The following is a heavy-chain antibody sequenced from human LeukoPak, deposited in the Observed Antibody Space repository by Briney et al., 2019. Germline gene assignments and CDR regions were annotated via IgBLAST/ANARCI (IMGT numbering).Heavy chain of an antibody. CDR1: GFTFSSYA. D-gene: IGHD5-18*01. CDR3: AKDQSVLNFGYSYGLVDY. Sequence: PGGSLRLSCAASGFTFSSYAMSWVRQAPGKGLEWVSAISGSGGSTYYADSVKGRFTISRDNSKNTLYLQMNSLRAEDTAVYYCAKDQSVLNFGYSYGLVDYWGQGTLVTVSS. CDR2: ISGSGGST. J-gene: IGHJ4*02. V-gene: IGHV3-23*01.